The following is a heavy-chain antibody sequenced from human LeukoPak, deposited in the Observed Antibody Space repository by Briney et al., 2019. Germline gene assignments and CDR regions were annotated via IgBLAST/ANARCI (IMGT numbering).Heavy chain of an antibody. CDR3: ARHVVTTVTRGYSCHPMDV. V-gene: IGHV4-4*09. D-gene: IGHD4-17*01. Sequence: PSETLSLTCTASGASISTYYWSWIRQPPGEGLEWIAYIAPSGGAVYNPSLNSRLTVSVDTSKNQFSLKLNSVTAADTAVYYCARHVVTTVTRGYSCHPMDVWGKGTTVSVSS. CDR1: GASISTYY. CDR2: IAPSGGA. J-gene: IGHJ6*03.